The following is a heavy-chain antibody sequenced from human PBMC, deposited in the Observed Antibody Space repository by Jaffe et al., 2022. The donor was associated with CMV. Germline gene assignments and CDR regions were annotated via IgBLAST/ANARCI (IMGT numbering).Heavy chain of an antibody. J-gene: IGHJ4*02. Sequence: EVQLVESGGGLVKPGGSLRLSCAASGFTFSSYSMNWVRQAPGKGLEWVSSISSSSSYIYYADSVKGRFTISRDNAKNSLYLQMNSLRAEDTAVYYCARDQGSSSHINIDYWGQGTLVTVSS. D-gene: IGHD6-6*01. CDR2: ISSSSSYI. V-gene: IGHV3-21*01. CDR1: GFTFSSYS. CDR3: ARDQGSSSHINIDY.